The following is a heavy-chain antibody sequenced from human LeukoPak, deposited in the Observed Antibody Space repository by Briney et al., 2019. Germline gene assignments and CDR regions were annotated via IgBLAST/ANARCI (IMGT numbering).Heavy chain of an antibody. CDR2: IDGDGSST. V-gene: IGHV3-74*01. J-gene: IGHJ4*02. CDR3: ARPLASGPDF. Sequence: GGSLRLSCAASGFTFSTYWMHWVRQAPGKGLVWVSRIDGDGSSTRYADSVKGRFTISRDNAQNTLYLQMNSLRAEDTAVYYCARPLASGPDFWGQGTLVTVSS. CDR1: GFTFSTYW. D-gene: IGHD3-3*02.